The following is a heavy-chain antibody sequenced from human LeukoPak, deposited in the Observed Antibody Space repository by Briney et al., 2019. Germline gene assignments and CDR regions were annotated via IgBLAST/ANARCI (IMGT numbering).Heavy chain of an antibody. CDR3: ARLLAITMIVVANDY. CDR2: IYYSGST. D-gene: IGHD3-22*01. Sequence: SETLSLTCTVSGGSISSSSYYWGWIRQPPGKGLEWIGSIYYSGSTYYNPSLKSRVTISVDTSKNPFSLKLSSVTAADTAVYYCARLLAITMIVVANDYWGQGTLVIVTS. CDR1: GGSISSSSYY. J-gene: IGHJ4*02. V-gene: IGHV4-39*01.